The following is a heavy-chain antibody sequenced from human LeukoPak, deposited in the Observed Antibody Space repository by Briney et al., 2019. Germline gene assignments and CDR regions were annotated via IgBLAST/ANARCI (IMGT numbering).Heavy chain of an antibody. CDR2: IIPISGTA. D-gene: IGHD6-13*01. CDR1: GGTFSSYA. CDR3: GGDSAAAGFSFGY. J-gene: IGHJ4*02. V-gene: IGHV1-69*13. Sequence: SVKVSCKASGGTFSSYAFTWVRQAPGQGLEWMGGIIPISGTAKYAQKFQGRVTITADESASTAYMELSSLRSEDTAVYYCGGDSAAAGFSFGYWGQGTLVTVSS.